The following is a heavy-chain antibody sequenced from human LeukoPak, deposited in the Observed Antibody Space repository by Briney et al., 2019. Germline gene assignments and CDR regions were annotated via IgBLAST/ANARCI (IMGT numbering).Heavy chain of an antibody. J-gene: IGHJ4*02. V-gene: IGHV4-34*01. CDR3: TRRPHDY. Sequence: GSLRLSCAASGFTVSSNYMSWVRQPPGKGLEWIGEINHSGSTNYNPSLKSRVTISVDTSKNQFSLKLSSVTAADTAVYYCTRRPHDYWGQGTLVTVSS. CDR2: INHSGST. CDR1: GFTVSSNY.